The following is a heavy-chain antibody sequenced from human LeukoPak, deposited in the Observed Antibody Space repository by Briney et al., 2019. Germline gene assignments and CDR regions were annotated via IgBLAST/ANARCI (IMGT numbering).Heavy chain of an antibody. J-gene: IGHJ4*02. CDR3: AKEYYGGWGDD. CDR2: ISGSGTNT. D-gene: IGHD4-23*01. Sequence: GGSLRLSCAASGFTFSSSAMTWVRQAPGQGLEWVSSISGSGTNTYYADSVKGRFTISRDNSKSTLYLQVNSLRAEDTALYYCAKEYYGGWGDDWGQGTVVTVSS. CDR1: GFTFSSSA. V-gene: IGHV3-23*01.